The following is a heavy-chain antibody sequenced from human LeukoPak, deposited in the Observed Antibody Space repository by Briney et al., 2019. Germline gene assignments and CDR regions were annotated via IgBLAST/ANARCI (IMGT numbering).Heavy chain of an antibody. CDR1: GGSISSSSYY. D-gene: IGHD5-24*01. CDR3: ARGARAGYNLEPFDY. V-gene: IGHV4-39*07. CDR2: IYHSGST. Sequence: SETLSLTCTVSGGSISSSSYYWGWIRQPPGKGLEWIGSIYHSGSTYYNPSLKSRVTISVDTSKNQFSLKLSSVTAADTAVYYCARGARAGYNLEPFDYWGQGTLVTVSS. J-gene: IGHJ4*02.